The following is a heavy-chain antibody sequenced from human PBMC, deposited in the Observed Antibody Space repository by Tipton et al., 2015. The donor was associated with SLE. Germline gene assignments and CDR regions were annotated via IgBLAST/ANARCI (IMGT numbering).Heavy chain of an antibody. D-gene: IGHD5-12*01. CDR1: GYTFTTYG. V-gene: IGHV1-18*01. Sequence: QLVQSGAEVKKPGASVKVSCKASGYTFTTYGINWVRQAPGQGLEWMGWISAYNGNTNYAQKLQGRVTMTTDTSTSTAYMELRSLRSDDTAVYYCARAPIVAPLSVRPFDYWGQGTLVTVSS. J-gene: IGHJ4*02. CDR3: ARAPIVAPLSVRPFDY. CDR2: ISAYNGNT.